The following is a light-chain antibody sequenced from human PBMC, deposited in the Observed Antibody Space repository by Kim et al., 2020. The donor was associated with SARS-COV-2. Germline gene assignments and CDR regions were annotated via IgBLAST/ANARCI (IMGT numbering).Light chain of an antibody. CDR2: GAS. Sequence: CPGEGATLSCRASKSIISTYLAWFQQKPGQAPRLLMYGASYRATDIPDRFSGSASGTVFTLTISRLEPEDSAVYYCHYYGASFLTFGGGTKVDIK. J-gene: IGKJ4*01. CDR3: HYYGASFLT. V-gene: IGKV3-20*01. CDR1: KSIISTY.